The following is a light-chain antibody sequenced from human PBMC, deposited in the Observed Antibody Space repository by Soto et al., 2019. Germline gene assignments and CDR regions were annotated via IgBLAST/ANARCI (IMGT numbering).Light chain of an antibody. V-gene: IGKV1-39*01. CDR1: QSISNY. J-gene: IGKJ1*01. Sequence: DIQMTQSPSSLSTSVGDRVTITCRASQSISNYLNWYQQKPGKAPNLLIYAASSLQSGVPSRFSGSGSGTDFNLTISSLQPEYFATYYCQQTYSAPATFGPGTKVEVK. CDR3: QQTYSAPAT. CDR2: AAS.